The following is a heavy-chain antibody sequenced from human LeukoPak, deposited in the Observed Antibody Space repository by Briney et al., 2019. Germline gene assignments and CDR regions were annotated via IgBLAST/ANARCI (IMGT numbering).Heavy chain of an antibody. CDR2: IYTSGST. Sequence: SETLSLTCTVSGDSISNYYWSWIRQPAGKGLEWIGRIYTSGSTSYNPSLKSRVTVSVDRSKNQFSLKLSSVTAADTAVYYCARGRPSEEYYFDYWGQGTLVTVSS. CDR1: GDSISNYY. J-gene: IGHJ4*02. V-gene: IGHV4-4*07. D-gene: IGHD1-14*01. CDR3: ARGRPSEEYYFDY.